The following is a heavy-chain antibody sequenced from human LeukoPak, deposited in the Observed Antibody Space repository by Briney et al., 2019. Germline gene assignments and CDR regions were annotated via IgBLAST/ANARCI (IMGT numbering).Heavy chain of an antibody. V-gene: IGHV3-9*01. CDR1: GFTFDDYA. CDR2: ISWNSGSI. J-gene: IGHJ4*02. CDR3: AKDRRVDIVVVVAAAGIDY. Sequence: PGGSLRLSCAASGFTFDDYAMHWVRQAPGKGLEWVSGISWNSGSIGYADSVKGRFTISRDNAKNSLYLQMNSLRAEDTALYYCAKDRRVDIVVVVAAAGIDYWGQGTLVTVSS. D-gene: IGHD2-15*01.